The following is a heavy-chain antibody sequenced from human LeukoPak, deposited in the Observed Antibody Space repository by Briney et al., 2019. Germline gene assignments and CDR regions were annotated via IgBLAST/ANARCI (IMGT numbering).Heavy chain of an antibody. V-gene: IGHV3-7*03. CDR1: GFTFSNAW. CDR2: IKQDGSEK. CDR3: ARERGYYDSSGETQWWFDP. J-gene: IGHJ5*02. D-gene: IGHD3-22*01. Sequence: QSGGSLRLSCAASGFTFSNAWMSWVRQAPGKGLEWVANIKQDGSEKYYVDSVKGRFTISRDNSKNTLYLQMNSLRAEDTAVYYCARERGYYDSSGETQWWFDPWGQGTLVTVSS.